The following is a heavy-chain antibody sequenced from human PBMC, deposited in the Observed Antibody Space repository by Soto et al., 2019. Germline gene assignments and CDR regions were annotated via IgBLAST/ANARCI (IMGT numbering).Heavy chain of an antibody. D-gene: IGHD6-19*01. CDR2: YSGST. CDR3: ATFSSGWFDY. J-gene: IGHJ4*02. CDR1: GGSISSSSYY. Sequence: PSETLSLTCTVSGGSISSSSYYWGWIRQPPGQGLEWIGYSGSTYYNPSLKRRVTISVDTSKHQFSLKLSSVTAADTAVYYCATFSSGWFDYWGQGTLDTVLS. V-gene: IGHV4-39*01.